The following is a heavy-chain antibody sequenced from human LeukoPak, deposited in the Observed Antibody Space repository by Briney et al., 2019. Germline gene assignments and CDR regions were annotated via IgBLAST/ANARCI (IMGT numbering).Heavy chain of an antibody. V-gene: IGHV3-7*01. CDR2: IKQDGSEK. Sequence: GGSLRLSCAASGFTFSSYWMSWVRQAPGKGLEWVANIKQDGSEKYYVDSVKGRFTISRDNAKNSLYLQMNSLRAEDTAVYYCGRAKGSYYYGMDVWGQGTTVTVSS. J-gene: IGHJ6*02. CDR3: GRAKGSYYYGMDV. CDR1: GFTFSSYW.